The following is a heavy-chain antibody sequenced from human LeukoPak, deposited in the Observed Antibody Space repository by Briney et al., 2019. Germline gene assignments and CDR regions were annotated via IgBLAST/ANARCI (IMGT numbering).Heavy chain of an antibody. CDR1: GGSISGYY. CDR2: IYYSGST. V-gene: IGHV4-59*12. Sequence: SETLSLTCTVSGGSISGYYWSWIRQPPGKGLEWIGYIYYSGSTNYNPSLKSRVTISVDTSKNQFSLKLSSVTAADTAVYYCARLTVGALDYWGQGTLVTVSS. J-gene: IGHJ4*02. D-gene: IGHD1-26*01. CDR3: ARLTVGALDY.